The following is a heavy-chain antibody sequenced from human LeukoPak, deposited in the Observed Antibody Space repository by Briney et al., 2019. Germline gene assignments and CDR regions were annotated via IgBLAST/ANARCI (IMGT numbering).Heavy chain of an antibody. Sequence: SVKVSCKASGGTFSSYAISWVRQAPGQGLEWLGRIIPILGIANYAQKFQGRVTITADKSTSTAYMELSSLRSEDTAVYYCAGFTAAAGKFDYWGQGTLVTVSS. CDR2: IIPILGIA. V-gene: IGHV1-69*04. CDR3: AGFTAAAGKFDY. D-gene: IGHD6-13*01. J-gene: IGHJ4*02. CDR1: GGTFSSYA.